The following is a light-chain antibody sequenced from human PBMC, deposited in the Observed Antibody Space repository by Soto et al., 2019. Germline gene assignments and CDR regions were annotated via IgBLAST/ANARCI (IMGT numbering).Light chain of an antibody. V-gene: IGKV3-15*01. Sequence: EIVMTQAPATLSVAPGERVTLSCTASQSINNNLTWYQQKPGQAPRLLIYDASTRATGIPARFSGSGSGTEFTLTISSLQSEDFAVYYCQHYYSWPLTFGGGTKVEIK. J-gene: IGKJ4*01. CDR3: QHYYSWPLT. CDR1: QSINNN. CDR2: DAS.